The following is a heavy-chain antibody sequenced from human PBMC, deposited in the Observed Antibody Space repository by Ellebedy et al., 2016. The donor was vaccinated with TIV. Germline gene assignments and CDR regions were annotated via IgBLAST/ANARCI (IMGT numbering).Heavy chain of an antibody. J-gene: IGHJ2*01. D-gene: IGHD3-10*01. V-gene: IGHV1-18*01. Sequence: ASVKVSXKVSGYTFTRHGMSWVRQAPGQGLEWMGWIAVYNGHTKYAQKFQDRVVMTTETATSTVYMELRSLRSDDTAVYYCARSRLGGGHWYFDFWGRGTLVTVSS. CDR3: ARSRLGGGHWYFDF. CDR1: GYTFTRHG. CDR2: IAVYNGHT.